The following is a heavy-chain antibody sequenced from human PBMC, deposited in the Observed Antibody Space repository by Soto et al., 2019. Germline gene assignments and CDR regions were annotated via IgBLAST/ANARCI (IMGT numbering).Heavy chain of an antibody. CDR2: INSDGSST. Sequence: GGSLRLSCAASGFTFSSYWMHWVRQAPGKGLVWVSRINSDGSSTSYADSVKGRFTISRDNAKNTLYLQMNSLRAEDTAVYYCAKLSPPKDIVVVPAAQDPHYYYYYYYMDVWGKGTTVTVSS. CDR1: GFTFSSYW. D-gene: IGHD2-2*01. J-gene: IGHJ6*03. CDR3: AKLSPPKDIVVVPAAQDPHYYYYYYYMDV. V-gene: IGHV3-74*01.